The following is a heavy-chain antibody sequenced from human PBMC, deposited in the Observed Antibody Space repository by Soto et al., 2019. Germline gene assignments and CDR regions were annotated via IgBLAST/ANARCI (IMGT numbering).Heavy chain of an antibody. J-gene: IGHJ3*01. Sequence: QVQLVQSGAEVKKPGASVKVSCKASGYSFSSFDLSWVRQVPGQGLEWMGWIRADNSNGNYAQKFQGRVTMTTDTSTSTTYMELRSLRSDDTAIYYCARKHSVAFDLWCQGTTVTVSS. V-gene: IGHV1-18*01. D-gene: IGHD3-10*01. CDR3: ARKHSVAFDL. CDR1: GYSFSSFD. CDR2: IRADNSNG.